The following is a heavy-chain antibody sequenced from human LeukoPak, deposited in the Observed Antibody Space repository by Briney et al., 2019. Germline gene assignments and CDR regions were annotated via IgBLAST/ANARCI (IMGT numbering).Heavy chain of an antibody. V-gene: IGHV1-18*01. CDR3: ARVAGEYCSGGSCYPYYYYYGMDV. D-gene: IGHD2-15*01. CDR1: GYTFTSYG. J-gene: IGHJ6*02. CDR2: ISAYNGNT. Sequence: ASVKVSCKASGYTFTSYGISWVRQAPGQGLEWMGWISAYNGNTNYAQKLQGRVTMTTDTSTSTAYMELRSLRSDDTAVYYCARVAGEYCSGGSCYPYYYYYGMDVWGQETTVTVSS.